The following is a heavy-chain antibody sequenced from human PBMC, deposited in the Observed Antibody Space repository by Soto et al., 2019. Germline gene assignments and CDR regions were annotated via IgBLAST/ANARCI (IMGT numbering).Heavy chain of an antibody. CDR3: ARHEGWTGPDQ. J-gene: IGHJ5*02. V-gene: IGHV4-4*02. Sequence: SETLSLTCAVSGASIGSGGWWSWVRQPPGKGLEWIAEIFHDGNTNYSPSLKGRVTISVDKSQNQFSLNVYSVTAADTAVYYCARHEGWTGPDQWGQGTLVTVSS. CDR2: IFHDGNT. D-gene: IGHD2-8*02. CDR1: GASIGSGGW.